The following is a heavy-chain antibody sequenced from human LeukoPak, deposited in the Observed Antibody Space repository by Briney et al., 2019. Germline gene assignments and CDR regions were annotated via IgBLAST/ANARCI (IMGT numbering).Heavy chain of an antibody. D-gene: IGHD1-26*01. V-gene: IGHV1-2*02. CDR3: ARERGSYSDFDY. CDR2: INPNSGGT. CDR1: EYTFSVYH. J-gene: IGHJ4*02. Sequence: ASVNVSCKASEYTFSVYHIHWVRLAPGHGLEWMAWINPNSGGTNYAQKFQGRVTMTRDTSISTAYMELSRLRSDDTAVYYCARERGSYSDFDYWGQGTLVTVSS.